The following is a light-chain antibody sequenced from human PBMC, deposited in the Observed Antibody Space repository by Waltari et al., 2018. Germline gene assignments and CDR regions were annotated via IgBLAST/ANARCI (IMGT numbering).Light chain of an antibody. CDR1: QSISGY. Sequence: DIQMTQSPSSLSASVGDSVTITCRASQSISGYLNWYKQKPGEAPRLLIYATSSLQSGVPSRFSGSGSGTDFTLTISSLQPEDFATYYCQQSYSTPPWTFGQGTKVEIK. J-gene: IGKJ1*01. CDR3: QQSYSTPPWT. V-gene: IGKV1-39*01. CDR2: ATS.